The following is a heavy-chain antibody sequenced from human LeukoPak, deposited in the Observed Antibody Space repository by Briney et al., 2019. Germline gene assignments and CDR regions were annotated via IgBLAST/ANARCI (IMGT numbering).Heavy chain of an antibody. J-gene: IGHJ4*02. CDR2: TSGSGGST. CDR1: GFTFSSYA. V-gene: IGHV3-23*01. CDR3: EKDLSARKTTVTTWCFDY. Sequence: GGSLRLSCAASGFTFSSYAMSWVRQAPGKGLEWVSATSGSGGSTYYADSVRGRFTISRDNSKNTLYLQMNSLRGEDTAVYYCEKDLSARKTTVTTWCFDYWGQGTLVTVSS. D-gene: IGHD4-17*01.